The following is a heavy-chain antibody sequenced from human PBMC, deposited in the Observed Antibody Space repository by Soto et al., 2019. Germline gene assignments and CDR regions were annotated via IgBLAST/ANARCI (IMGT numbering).Heavy chain of an antibody. CDR2: IYYSGST. CDR3: AREGSGSYQAYYYGMDV. V-gene: IGHV4-30-4*01. D-gene: IGHD3-10*01. J-gene: IGHJ6*02. Sequence: SETLSLTCTVSGGSISSGDYYWSWIRQPPGKGLEWIGYIYYSGSTYYNPSLKSRVTISVDTSKNQFSLKLSSVTAADTAVYYCAREGSGSYQAYYYGMDVWGQGTTVTVSS. CDR1: GGSISSGDYY.